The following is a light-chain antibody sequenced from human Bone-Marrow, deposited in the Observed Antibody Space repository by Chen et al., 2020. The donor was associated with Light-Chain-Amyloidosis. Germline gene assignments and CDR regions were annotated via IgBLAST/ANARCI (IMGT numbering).Light chain of an antibody. J-gene: IGLJ3*02. Sequence: NFMLTQPHSVSESPGKTVIISCTRSSGSIATNYGQWYQQRPGSSPTTGIYEDDQGPSGVPDRFSGSIDRSSNSASLTISGLKTEDEADYYCQSYQGSSQGVFGGGTKLTVL. CDR1: SGSIATNY. CDR2: EDD. V-gene: IGLV6-57*01. CDR3: QSYQGSSQGV.